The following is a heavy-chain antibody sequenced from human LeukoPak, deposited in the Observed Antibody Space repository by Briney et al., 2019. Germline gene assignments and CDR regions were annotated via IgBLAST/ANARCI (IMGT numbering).Heavy chain of an antibody. D-gene: IGHD3-22*01. CDR3: AGIGYYDSSGYSLGAFDI. V-gene: IGHV1-45*02. CDR1: GYTFTYRY. J-gene: IGHJ3*02. CDR2: ITPFNGNT. Sequence: ASVKVSCKASGYTFTYRYLHWVRQAPGQALEWMGWITPFNGNTNYAQKFQDRVTMTRDMSTSTVYMELSSLRSEDTAVYYCAGIGYYDSSGYSLGAFDIWGQGTMVTVSS.